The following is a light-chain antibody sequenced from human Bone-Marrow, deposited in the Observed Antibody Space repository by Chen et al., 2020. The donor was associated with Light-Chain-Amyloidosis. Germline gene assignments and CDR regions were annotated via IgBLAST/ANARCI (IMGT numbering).Light chain of an antibody. CDR2: RDT. CDR3: QVWDSNSDQVV. CDR1: DLPTKF. Sequence: SYELTQPPSVSVSPGQTARITCSGDDLPTKFAYWYQQKPGQAPVLVIHRDTERPSGISEGCSGSNSGDTATLTISRVEAGDEADFYGQVWDSNSDQVVFGGGTKLTVL. V-gene: IGLV3-25*02. J-gene: IGLJ2*01.